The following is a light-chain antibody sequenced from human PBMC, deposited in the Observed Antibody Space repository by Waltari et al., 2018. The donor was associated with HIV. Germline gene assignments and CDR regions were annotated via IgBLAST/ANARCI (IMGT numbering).Light chain of an antibody. CDR1: RSILYRSDNKTC. J-gene: IGKJ2*01. V-gene: IGKV4-1*01. Sequence: DVVVTQSPDSLAVSVGETATLNCRSSRSILYRSDNKTCLSWVQHRPGQRPKLLIYWATSREFGVPDRFTGSGSETDFTLTIGSLQPEDVAAYYCHQYYNVSYTFGQGTKLEIK. CDR2: WAT. CDR3: HQYYNVSYT.